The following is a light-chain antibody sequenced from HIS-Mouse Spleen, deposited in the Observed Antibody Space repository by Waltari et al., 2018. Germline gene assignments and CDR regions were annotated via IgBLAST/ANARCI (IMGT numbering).Light chain of an antibody. V-gene: IGKV3-11*01. CDR2: DAS. J-gene: IGKJ1*01. CDR3: QQRSNWT. CDR1: QSVSSY. Sequence: EIVLTQSPATLSLSPGERATLSCRASQSVSSYLAWYQQKPGHAPRLLIYDASNRATGIPARFSGSGSGTDFTLTISSLEPEDFAVYYCQQRSNWTFGQGTKVEIK.